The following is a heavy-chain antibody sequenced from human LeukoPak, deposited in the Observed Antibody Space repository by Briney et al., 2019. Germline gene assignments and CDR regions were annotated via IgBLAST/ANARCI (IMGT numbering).Heavy chain of an antibody. CDR2: INHSGST. CDR3: ARENSRDGYKGGSYEP. CDR1: GGSFSGYY. D-gene: IGHD5-24*01. V-gene: IGHV4-34*01. Sequence: SETLSLTCAVYGGSFSGYYWSWIRQPPGKGLEWIGEINHSGSTNYNPSLKSRVTISVDTSKNQFSLKLSSVTAADTAVYYCARENSRDGYKGGSYEPWGQGNLVTVSS. J-gene: IGHJ5*02.